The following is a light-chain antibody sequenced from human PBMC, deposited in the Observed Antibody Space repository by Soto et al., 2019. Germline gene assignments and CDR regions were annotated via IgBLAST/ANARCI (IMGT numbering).Light chain of an antibody. CDR3: CSYAGSSTFEV. J-gene: IGLJ2*01. V-gene: IGLV2-11*01. CDR2: DVS. Sequence: QSVLTQPRSVSGSPGQSVTISCTGTSSDVGGYNFVSWYQQHPDKAPKLLIYDVSKRPSGVPDRFSGSKSGNTASLTISGLQAEDEADYHCCSYAGSSTFEVFGGGTKLTVL. CDR1: SSDVGGYNF.